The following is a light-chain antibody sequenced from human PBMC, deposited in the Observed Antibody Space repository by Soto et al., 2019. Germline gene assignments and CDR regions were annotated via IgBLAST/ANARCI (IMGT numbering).Light chain of an antibody. CDR3: QYLIFP. CDR2: GAS. CDR1: QSVSSSY. J-gene: IGKJ3*01. Sequence: EIVLTQSPGTLSLSPGERATLSCRASQSVSSSYLAWYQQKPGQAPRLLIYGASSRATGIPDRFSGSGSGTDFTLTISRLEPEDFAVYYCQYLIFPFGPGTKVDIK. V-gene: IGKV3-20*01.